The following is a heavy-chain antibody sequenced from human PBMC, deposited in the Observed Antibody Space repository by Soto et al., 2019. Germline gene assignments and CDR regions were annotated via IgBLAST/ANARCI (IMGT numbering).Heavy chain of an antibody. D-gene: IGHD3-16*02. Sequence: PGESLKISCKGSGYSFTSYWIGWVRQMPGKGLEWMGIIYPGDSDTRYSPSFQGQVTISADKSISTAYLQWSSLKASDTAMYYCARQNDYVWGSYRRPQVLDVWGQGTTVTVSS. CDR1: GYSFTSYW. J-gene: IGHJ6*02. CDR2: IYPGDSDT. V-gene: IGHV5-51*01. CDR3: ARQNDYVWGSYRRPQVLDV.